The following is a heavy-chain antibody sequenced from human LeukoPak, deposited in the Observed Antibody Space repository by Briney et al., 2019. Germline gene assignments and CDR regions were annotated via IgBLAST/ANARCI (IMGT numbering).Heavy chain of an antibody. CDR1: GGSISSYY. CDR3: ARERGDTAMLIY. Sequence: PSETLSLTCTVSGGSISSYYWSWIRQPAGKGLEWIGRIYTSGSTTNYNPSLKSRVTMSVDTSKNQFSLKLSSVTAADTAVYYCARERGDTAMLIYWGQGTLVTVPS. D-gene: IGHD5-18*01. CDR2: IYTSGSTT. J-gene: IGHJ4*02. V-gene: IGHV4-4*07.